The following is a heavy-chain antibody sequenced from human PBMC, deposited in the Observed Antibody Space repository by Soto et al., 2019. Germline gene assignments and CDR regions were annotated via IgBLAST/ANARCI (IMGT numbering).Heavy chain of an antibody. J-gene: IGHJ6*02. V-gene: IGHV3-23*01. CDR3: AKGQFGLRYFADNWRDYYYYGMDV. CDR2: IFGSANNA. Sequence: PGGSLRLSCAASGFTFSSYAMSWVRQAPGKGLEWISAIFGSANNAYYPDSVKGRFAVSRDNSKNTLYLQMNSLRAEDTAVYYCAKGQFGLRYFADNWRDYYYYGMDVWGQGTTVTVSS. CDR1: GFTFSSYA. D-gene: IGHD3-9*01.